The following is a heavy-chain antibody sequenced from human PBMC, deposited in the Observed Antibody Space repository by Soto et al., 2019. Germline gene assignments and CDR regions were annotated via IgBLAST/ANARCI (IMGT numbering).Heavy chain of an antibody. D-gene: IGHD3-3*01. CDR3: ARDWYDDPGY. J-gene: IGHJ4*02. CDR1: GFSFSTYS. CDR2: ITSSSSTI. Sequence: PGGSLRLSCAASGFSFSTYSMNWVRRAPGKGLEWVSYITSSSSTIYYADSVKGRFTISRDNAKNSLYLQMNSLRDEDTAVYYCARDWYDDPGYWGQGTLVTVSS. V-gene: IGHV3-48*02.